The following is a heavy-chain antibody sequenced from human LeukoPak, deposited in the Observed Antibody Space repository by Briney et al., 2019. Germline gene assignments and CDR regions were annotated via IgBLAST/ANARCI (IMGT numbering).Heavy chain of an antibody. CDR2: IFYSGNT. CDR1: GGSLGSYY. CDR3: ARDSGSYPHWFAP. V-gene: IGHV4-59*01. J-gene: IGHJ5*02. D-gene: IGHD1-26*01. Sequence: SETLSLTCTDPGGSLGSYYGYWIRQPPGKGLEWIGYIFYSGNTNYNPSLKSRVTISVDTSKKQFSLKLTSVTAADTAVYYCARDSGSYPHWFAPWGQGTLVTVSS.